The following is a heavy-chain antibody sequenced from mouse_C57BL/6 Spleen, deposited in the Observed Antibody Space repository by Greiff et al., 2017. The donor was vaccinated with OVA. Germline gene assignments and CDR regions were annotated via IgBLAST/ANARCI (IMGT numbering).Heavy chain of an antibody. V-gene: IGHV1-82*01. CDR2: IYPGDGDT. Sequence: VKLQESGPELVKPGASVKISCKASGYAFSSSWMNWVKQRPGKGLEWIGRIYPGDGDTNYNGKFKGKATLTADKSSSTAYMQLSSLTSEDSAVYFCASLYYYGSSQSYYFDYWGQGTTLTVSS. CDR1: GYAFSSSW. CDR3: ASLYYYGSSQSYYFDY. D-gene: IGHD1-1*01. J-gene: IGHJ2*01.